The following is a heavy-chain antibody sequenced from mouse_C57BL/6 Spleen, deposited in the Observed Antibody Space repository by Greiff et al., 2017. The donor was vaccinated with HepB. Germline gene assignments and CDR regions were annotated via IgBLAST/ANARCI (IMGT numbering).Heavy chain of an antibody. CDR3: ARGDGSSSWFAY. J-gene: IGHJ3*01. V-gene: IGHV1-64*01. CDR2: IHPNSGST. Sequence: LQQPGAELVKPGASVKLSCKASGYTFTSYWMHWVKQRPGQGLEWIGMIHPNSGSTNYNEKFKSKATLTVDKSSSTAYMQLSSLTSEDSAVYYCARGDGSSSWFAYWGQGTLVTVSA. CDR1: GYTFTSYW. D-gene: IGHD1-1*01.